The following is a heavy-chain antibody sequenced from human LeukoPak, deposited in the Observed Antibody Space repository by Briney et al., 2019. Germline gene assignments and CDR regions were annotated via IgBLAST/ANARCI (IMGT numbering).Heavy chain of an antibody. CDR3: ARGGELLWFGEHKYYFDY. V-gene: IGHV1-18*01. J-gene: IGHJ4*02. CDR1: GYTFTSYG. D-gene: IGHD3-10*01. Sequence: VASVKVSCKASGYTFTSYGISWVRQAPGQGLGWMGWISAYNGNTNYAQKLQGRVTMTTDTSTSTAYMELSSLRSEDTAVYYCARGGELLWFGEHKYYFDYWGQGTLVTVSS. CDR2: ISAYNGNT.